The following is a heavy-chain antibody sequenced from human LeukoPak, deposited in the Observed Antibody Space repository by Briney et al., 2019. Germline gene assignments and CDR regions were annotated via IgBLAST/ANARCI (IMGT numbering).Heavy chain of an antibody. CDR2: ISAYNGNT. D-gene: IGHD6-13*01. CDR3: ARVISSSWSSNYYYMDV. CDR1: GYTFTSYG. Sequence: ASVKVSCKASGYTFTSYGISWVRQAPGQGLEWMGWISAYNGNTNYAQKFQGRVTMTTDTSTNTAYMELRSLRSDDTAVYYCARVISSSWSSNYYYMDVWGKGTTVTVSS. J-gene: IGHJ6*03. V-gene: IGHV1-18*01.